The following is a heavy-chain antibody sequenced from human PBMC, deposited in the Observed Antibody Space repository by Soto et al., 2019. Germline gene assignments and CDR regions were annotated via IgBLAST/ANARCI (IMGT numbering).Heavy chain of an antibody. J-gene: IGHJ6*02. CDR3: ARDPLDTAMGSPMDV. D-gene: IGHD5-18*01. V-gene: IGHV3-30*03. CDR2: ISYDGSNK. Sequence: GGSLRLSCAASGFTFSSYGMHWVRQAPGKGLEWVAVISYDGSNKYYADSVKGRFTISRDNAKNSLYLQMNSLRAEDTAVYYCARDPLDTAMGSPMDVWGQGTTVTVSS. CDR1: GFTFSSYG.